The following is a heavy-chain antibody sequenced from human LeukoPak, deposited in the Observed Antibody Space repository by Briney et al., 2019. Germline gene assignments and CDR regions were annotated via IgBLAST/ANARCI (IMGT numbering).Heavy chain of an antibody. D-gene: IGHD2-15*01. Sequence: PGGSLRLSCAASGFTFSSSAMSWVRQAPGKGLEWVSVLYSDGRTYYADSVKGRFTISRDTSKNTLYLQVNSLRAEDTAVYYCARGGGYYPIDYWGQGTLVTVSS. J-gene: IGHJ4*02. CDR2: LYSDGRT. CDR3: ARGGGYYPIDY. CDR1: GFTFSSSA. V-gene: IGHV3-23*01.